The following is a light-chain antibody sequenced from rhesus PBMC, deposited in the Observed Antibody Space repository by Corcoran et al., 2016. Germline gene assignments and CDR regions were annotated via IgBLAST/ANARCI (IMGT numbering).Light chain of an antibody. CDR1: QNVVST. Sequence: ETVVTQSPATLSLSPGERATLSCRTSQNVVSTLAWYQQKPGQAPKLLFYYASSRATAIPETLSGRGSGAEFTLTISSLRPEDVGVYYFQHYDNNWKFTFGGGTKVEIE. J-gene: IGKJ4*01. CDR3: QHYDNNWKFT. V-gene: IGKV3-24*04. CDR2: YAS.